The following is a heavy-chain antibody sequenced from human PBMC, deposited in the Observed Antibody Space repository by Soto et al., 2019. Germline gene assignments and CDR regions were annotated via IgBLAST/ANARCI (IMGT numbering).Heavy chain of an antibody. J-gene: IGHJ6*02. CDR2: IYPGDSDT. Sequence: PGESLKISCKGSGYSFTSYWIGWVRQMPGKGLEWMGIIYPGDSDTRYSPSFQGQVTISADKSISTAYLQWSSLKASDTAMYYCARHDDYGDYQTIFGLGMDVWGQGTTVTVSS. CDR1: GYSFTSYW. CDR3: ARHDDYGDYQTIFGLGMDV. D-gene: IGHD4-17*01. V-gene: IGHV5-51*01.